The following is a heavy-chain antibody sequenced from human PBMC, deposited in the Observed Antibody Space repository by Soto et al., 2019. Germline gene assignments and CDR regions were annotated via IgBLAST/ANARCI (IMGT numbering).Heavy chain of an antibody. CDR3: VRRSLAFGVINAHLDF. Sequence: QVQLQESGQGLVKPSGTLSLTCAVSGGSISGSNWWSWVRQPPGKGLEWIGAISHSGITNYNPSLQSRDTMSVDKSKNQHSLTLSSVAAADTAVYYCVRRSLAFGVINAHLDFWGQGTLVTVSS. CDR1: GGSISGSNW. J-gene: IGHJ4*02. D-gene: IGHD3-3*01. V-gene: IGHV4-4*02. CDR2: ISHSGIT.